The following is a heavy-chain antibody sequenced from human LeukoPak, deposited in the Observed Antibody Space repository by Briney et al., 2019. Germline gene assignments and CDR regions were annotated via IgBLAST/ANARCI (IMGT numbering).Heavy chain of an antibody. CDR1: GYRFTSYW. CDR3: ARRALPPAYCGGDCFDAFDI. V-gene: IGHV5-10-1*01. CDR2: IDPSDSYT. J-gene: IGHJ3*02. D-gene: IGHD2-21*02. Sequence: GESLKISCKGSGYRFTSYWISWVRQMPGKGLEWMGRIDPSDSYTNHSPSFQGHVTISADKSISTAYLQWSSLKASDTAMYYCARRALPPAYCGGDCFDAFDIWGQGTMVTVSS.